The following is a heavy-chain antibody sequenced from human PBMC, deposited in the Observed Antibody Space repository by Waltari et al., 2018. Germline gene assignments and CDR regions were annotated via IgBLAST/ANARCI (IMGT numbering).Heavy chain of an antibody. Sequence: QVQLQESGPGLVKPSETLSLTCTVSGYSISSGYYWGWLRQPPGKGLEWIGSIYHSGSTYYNPSLKSRVTISVDTSKNQFSLKLSSVTAADTAVYYCASSWNYYDSSGRNWFDPWGQGTLVTVSS. CDR1: GYSISSGYY. V-gene: IGHV4-38-2*02. D-gene: IGHD3-22*01. CDR3: ASSWNYYDSSGRNWFDP. CDR2: IYHSGST. J-gene: IGHJ5*02.